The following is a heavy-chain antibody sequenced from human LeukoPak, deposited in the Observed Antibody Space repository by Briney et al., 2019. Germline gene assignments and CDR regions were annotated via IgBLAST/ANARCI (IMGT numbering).Heavy chain of an antibody. D-gene: IGHD6-19*01. CDR2: INHSGST. J-gene: IGHJ4*02. Sequence: PSETQSLTCAVYGGSFSGYYWSWIRQPPGKGLEWIGEINHSGSTNYNPSLKSRVTISVDTSKNQFSLKLSSVTAADTAVYYCARLSGWYKDYWGQGTLVTVSS. V-gene: IGHV4-34*01. CDR3: ARLSGWYKDY. CDR1: GGSFSGYY.